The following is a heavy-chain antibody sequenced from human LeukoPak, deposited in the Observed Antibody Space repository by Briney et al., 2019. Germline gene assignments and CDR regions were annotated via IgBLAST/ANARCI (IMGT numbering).Heavy chain of an antibody. J-gene: IGHJ4*02. D-gene: IGHD2-21*01. CDR1: GFTLSTYA. V-gene: IGHV3-23*01. CDR2: TSSSDAGT. CDR3: AKAPVTSCRGAYCYPFDS. Sequence: GGSLRLSCAASGFTLSTYAMSWVRQTPGKGLEWVAATSSSDAGTYHADSVRGRFTISRDNSKNTLCLQMNSLRAEDAAVYFSAKAPVTSCRGAYCYPFDSWGQGTLVTVSS.